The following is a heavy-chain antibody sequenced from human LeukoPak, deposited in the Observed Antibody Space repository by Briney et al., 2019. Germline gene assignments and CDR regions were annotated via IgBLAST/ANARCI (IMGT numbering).Heavy chain of an antibody. CDR3: TRQYRDGYKDRRYFQH. D-gene: IGHD5-24*01. J-gene: IGHJ1*01. Sequence: GGSLRLSCAASGLTFSNVWTSWGRLAPGKGREWGGRNKSKIDGGTPDYAAPVKGRFTISRDDSKNTMYLQINSLKTEDTAVYYCTRQYRDGYKDRRYFQHWAQGTLVTVSS. CDR1: GLTFSNVW. V-gene: IGHV3-15*01. CDR2: NKSKIDGGTP.